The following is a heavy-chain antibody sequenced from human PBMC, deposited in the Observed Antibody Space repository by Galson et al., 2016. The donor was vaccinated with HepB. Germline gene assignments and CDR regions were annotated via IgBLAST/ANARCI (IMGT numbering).Heavy chain of an antibody. J-gene: IGHJ5*02. CDR1: GGSICSSSYY. CDR3: ARANWKYGGNCWFDP. Sequence: SETLSLTCTVSGGSICSSSYYWGWIRQPPGKGLEWIGSIYYSGSTYYNPSLKSRVTISVDTSKNQFSLKLSSVTAADTAVYYCARANWKYGGNCWFDPWGQGTLVTVSS. CDR2: IYYSGST. D-gene: IGHD1-7*01. V-gene: IGHV4-39*07.